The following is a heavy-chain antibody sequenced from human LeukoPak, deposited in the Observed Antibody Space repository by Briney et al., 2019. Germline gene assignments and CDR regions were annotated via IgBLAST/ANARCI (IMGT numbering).Heavy chain of an antibody. V-gene: IGHV3-33*01. CDR2: IWYDGSKE. J-gene: IGHJ4*02. D-gene: IGHD3-22*01. CDR1: GFTFSRYG. Sequence: GMSLRLSCAASGFTFSRYGMHWVRQAPGKGLEWVAVIWYDGSKEYYADSMKGRCTIPRDNSKNTLYLQMNSLRAEDTAIYYCARGFSDSSGVFDYWGQGTQVIVSS. CDR3: ARGFSDSSGVFDY.